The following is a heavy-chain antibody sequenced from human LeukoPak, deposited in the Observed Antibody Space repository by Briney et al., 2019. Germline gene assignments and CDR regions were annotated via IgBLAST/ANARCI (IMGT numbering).Heavy chain of an antibody. CDR3: AKKSVPNTPPTFDY. V-gene: IGHV4-31*03. CDR1: GGSISSGGYY. CDR2: IYYSGST. D-gene: IGHD2-2*02. Sequence: SETLSLTCTVSGGSISSGGYYWSWIRQHPGKGLEWIGYIYYSGSTYYNPSLKSRVTISVDTSKNQFSLKLSSVTAADTAVYYCAKKSVPNTPPTFDYWGQGALVTVSS. J-gene: IGHJ4*02.